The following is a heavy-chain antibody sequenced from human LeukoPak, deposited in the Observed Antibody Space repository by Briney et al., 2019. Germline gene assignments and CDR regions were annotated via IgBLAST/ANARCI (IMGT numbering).Heavy chain of an antibody. V-gene: IGHV3-30*18. D-gene: IGHD4-17*01. CDR3: AKDDYGDYDVNWFDP. CDR1: GFTFSSYG. Sequence: GGYLRLSCAASGFTFSSYGMHWVRQAPGKGLEWVAVISYDGSNKYYADSVKGRFTISRDNSKNTLYLQMNSLRAEDTAVYYCAKDDYGDYDVNWFDPWGQGTLVTVSS. J-gene: IGHJ5*02. CDR2: ISYDGSNK.